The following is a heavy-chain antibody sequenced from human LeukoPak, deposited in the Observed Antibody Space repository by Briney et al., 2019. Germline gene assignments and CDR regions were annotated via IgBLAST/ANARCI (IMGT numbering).Heavy chain of an antibody. CDR3: AKAKNDGGSLDY. Sequence: PGGSLRLSCAASGFTFSSYAMSWVRQAPGKGLEWVSAISGGGDITYYADSVKGRFTISRDNSKNTLFLQMNSLRAEDTAVYYCAKAKNDGGSLDYWGQGTLVTVSS. D-gene: IGHD4-23*01. V-gene: IGHV3-23*01. J-gene: IGHJ4*02. CDR1: GFTFSSYA. CDR2: ISGGGDIT.